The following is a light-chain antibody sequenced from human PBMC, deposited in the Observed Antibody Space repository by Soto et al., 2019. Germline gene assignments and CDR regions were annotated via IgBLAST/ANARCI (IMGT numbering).Light chain of an antibody. CDR1: QSVLYTAINKNY. V-gene: IGKV4-1*01. Sequence: DTVMTQSPDSLTVSLGERATINCKSSQSVLYTAINKNYLGWYQQKPGQPPKLLIYWASTRASGVPDRFIGSAAGTDFTLTISSLQPEDAAVYYCPQYFTTPITFGQGTRLEI. J-gene: IGKJ5*01. CDR2: WAS. CDR3: PQYFTTPIT.